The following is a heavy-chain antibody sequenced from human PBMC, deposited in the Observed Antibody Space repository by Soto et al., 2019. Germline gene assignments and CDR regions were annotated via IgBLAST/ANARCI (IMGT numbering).Heavy chain of an antibody. V-gene: IGHV1-8*01. J-gene: IGHJ4*02. Sequence: ASVKVSCKAAGYTFTSYDINWVRQATGQDFEWMGWMNPNSGNTAYAQKFQGRVTMTRDTSKSTAFMELSSLTSEDTAVYYCARGPRNWGVDYWGQRTLVTVSS. CDR1: GYTFTSYD. CDR2: MNPNSGNT. CDR3: ARGPRNWGVDY. D-gene: IGHD7-27*01.